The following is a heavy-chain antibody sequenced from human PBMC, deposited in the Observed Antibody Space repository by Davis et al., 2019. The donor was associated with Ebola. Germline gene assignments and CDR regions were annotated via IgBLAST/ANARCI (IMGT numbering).Heavy chain of an antibody. V-gene: IGHV4-59*01. CDR3: ARGFLWFGELAAFDI. D-gene: IGHD3-10*01. J-gene: IGHJ3*02. CDR1: GGSISSYY. Sequence: LRLSCTVSGGSISSYYWSWIRQPPGKGLEWIGYIYYSGSTNYNPSLKSRVTISVDTSKNQFSLKLSSVTAADTAVYYCARGFLWFGELAAFDIWGQGTMVTVSS. CDR2: IYYSGST.